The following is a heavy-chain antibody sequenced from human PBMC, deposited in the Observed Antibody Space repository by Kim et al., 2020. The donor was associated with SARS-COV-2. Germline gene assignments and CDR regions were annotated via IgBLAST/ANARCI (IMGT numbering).Heavy chain of an antibody. CDR2: P. CDR3: ARRHNVEGIDY. J-gene: IGHJ4*02. V-gene: IGHV4-39*01. Sequence: PSYHPSLKHRVTISVETAKNQFSLKLTSVTAADTAVYYCARRHNVEGIDYWGQGTLLTVSS. D-gene: IGHD2-8*01.